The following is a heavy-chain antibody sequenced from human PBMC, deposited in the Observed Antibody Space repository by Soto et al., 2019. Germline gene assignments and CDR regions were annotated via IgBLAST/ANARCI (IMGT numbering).Heavy chain of an antibody. CDR1: GFTFSSYW. CDR3: ASFPNWNFHAFDY. V-gene: IGHV3-7*05. J-gene: IGHJ4*02. D-gene: IGHD1-1*01. Sequence: GGSLRLSCAASGFTFSSYWMSWVRQAPGKGLEWVANIKQDGSEKYYVDSVKGRFTISRDNAKNSLYLQMNSLRAEDTAVYYCASFPNWNFHAFDYWGQGTLVTVSS. CDR2: IKQDGSEK.